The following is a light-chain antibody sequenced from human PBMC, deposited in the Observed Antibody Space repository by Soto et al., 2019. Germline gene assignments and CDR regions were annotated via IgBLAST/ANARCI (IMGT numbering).Light chain of an antibody. CDR3: RQTYITPYT. V-gene: IGKV1-39*01. CDR1: QSITSY. Sequence: DIQMTQSPSSLSASVGDRVTITCRASQSITSYLNWYQQKPGKAPNLLIYAASSLQSGVPSRFSGSGSGTDFTLSITSLQPEDFATYYCRQTYITPYTFGQGTKLEIK. CDR2: AAS. J-gene: IGKJ2*01.